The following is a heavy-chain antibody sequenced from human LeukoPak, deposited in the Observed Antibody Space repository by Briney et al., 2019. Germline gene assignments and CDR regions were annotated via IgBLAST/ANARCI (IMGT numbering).Heavy chain of an antibody. J-gene: IGHJ1*01. CDR1: GGSFSGYY. V-gene: IGHV4-59*01. CDR3: ARDYSLSGEFQH. D-gene: IGHD2-21*01. CDR2: IYYSGST. Sequence: SETLSLTCAVYGGSFSGYYWSWIRQPPGKGLEWIGYIYYSGSTNCNPSLKSRVTISVDTSKNQFSLKLSSVTAADTAVYYCARDYSLSGEFQHWGQGTLVTVSS.